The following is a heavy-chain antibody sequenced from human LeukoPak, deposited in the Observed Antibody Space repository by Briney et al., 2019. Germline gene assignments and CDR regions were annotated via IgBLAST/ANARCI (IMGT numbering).Heavy chain of an antibody. D-gene: IGHD3-16*02. Sequence: ASVKVSCKVSGYTLTELSMHWVRQAPGKGLEWMGGFDPEGGETIYAQKFQGRVTMTEDTSTDTAYMELSSLRSEDTAVYYCASSFTSLNWFDPWGQGTLVTVSS. V-gene: IGHV1-24*01. CDR1: GYTLTELS. CDR3: ASSFTSLNWFDP. J-gene: IGHJ5*02. CDR2: FDPEGGET.